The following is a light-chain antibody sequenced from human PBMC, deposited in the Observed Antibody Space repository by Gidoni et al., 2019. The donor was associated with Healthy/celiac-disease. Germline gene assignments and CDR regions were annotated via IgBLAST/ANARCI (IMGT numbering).Light chain of an antibody. CDR2: DAS. Sequence: EIASTQSPATLSLSPGERATLSCRASQSVSSYLAWYQQKPGQAPRLLIYDASTRATGIPARFSGSGSGTDFTLTISSLEPEDFAVYYCQQRSSWPITFGQGTRLEIK. J-gene: IGKJ5*01. V-gene: IGKV3-11*01. CDR1: QSVSSY. CDR3: QQRSSWPIT.